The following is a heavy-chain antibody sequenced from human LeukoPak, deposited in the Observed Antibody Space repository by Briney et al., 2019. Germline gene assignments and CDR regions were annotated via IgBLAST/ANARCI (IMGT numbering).Heavy chain of an antibody. J-gene: IGHJ4*02. CDR3: AKFTRSSGDCL. Sequence: PGGSLRLSCAASGFTFNNYPMGWVCQAKGKGLEWVSSIHYVDGGTYYADSVKGRFTISRDNSKNTVVLQMNSLRAEDTAVYYCAKFTRSSGDCLWGQGILVTVSS. CDR2: IHYVDGGT. V-gene: IGHV3-23*01. CDR1: GFTFNNYP. D-gene: IGHD2-21*01.